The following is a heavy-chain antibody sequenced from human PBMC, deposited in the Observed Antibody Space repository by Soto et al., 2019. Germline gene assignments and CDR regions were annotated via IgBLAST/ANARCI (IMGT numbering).Heavy chain of an antibody. V-gene: IGHV4-59*01. CDR3: ARLYYYDSSGYAPAAFDI. J-gene: IGHJ3*02. Sequence: SETLSLTCTVSGGSISSYYWSWIRQPPGKGLEWIGYIYYSGSTNYNPSLKSRVTISVDTSKNQFSLKLSSVTAADTAVYYCARLYYYDSSGYAPAAFDIWGQGTMVTVSS. CDR2: IYYSGST. CDR1: GGSISSYY. D-gene: IGHD3-22*01.